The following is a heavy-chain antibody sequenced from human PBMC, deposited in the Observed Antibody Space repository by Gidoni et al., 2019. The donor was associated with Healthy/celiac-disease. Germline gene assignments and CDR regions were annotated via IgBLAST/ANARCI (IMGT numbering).Heavy chain of an antibody. V-gene: IGHV3-30*04. CDR3: ASGIVDFYFDY. D-gene: IGHD3-22*01. J-gene: IGHJ4*02. CDR1: GFTFSSYA. CDR2: ISYDGRNK. Sequence: QVQLVESGGGVVPPGRSLRPSCSASGFTFSSYAMHWVRQAPGKGLEWVAVISYDGRNKYYADSVKGRFTISRDNSKNTLYLQMNSLRAEDTAVYYCASGIVDFYFDYWGQGTLVTVSS.